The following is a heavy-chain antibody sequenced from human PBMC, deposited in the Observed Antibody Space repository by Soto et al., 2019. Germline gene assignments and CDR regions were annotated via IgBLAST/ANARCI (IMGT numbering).Heavy chain of an antibody. CDR3: AIDFIDTVTSDFFAH. V-gene: IGHV3-74*01. D-gene: IGHD4-17*01. CDR1: GLTFSYYW. CDR2: TNSDESRT. J-gene: IGHJ4*01. Sequence: GGSLRLSCPASGLTFSYYWMHWVRQAPGKGLVWVSRTNSDESRTSYADSVKGRFTISRDNSKNTLYLQMNSLRAEDTAVYYCAIDFIDTVTSDFFAHWRHGALLTVS.